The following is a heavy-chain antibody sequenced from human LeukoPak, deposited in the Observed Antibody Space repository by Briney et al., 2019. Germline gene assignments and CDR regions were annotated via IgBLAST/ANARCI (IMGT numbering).Heavy chain of an antibody. CDR3: AKTVYDFWSGYLPGFDY. CDR1: GFTFSSYA. D-gene: IGHD3-3*01. J-gene: IGHJ4*02. V-gene: IGHV3-23*01. CDR2: ISGSGGST. Sequence: GGSLRLSCAASGFTFSSYAMSWVRQAPGKGLEWVSAISGSGGSTYYADSVKGRFTISRDNSKNTLYLQMNSLRAEDTAVYYCAKTVYDFWSGYLPGFDYWGQGTLVTVSS.